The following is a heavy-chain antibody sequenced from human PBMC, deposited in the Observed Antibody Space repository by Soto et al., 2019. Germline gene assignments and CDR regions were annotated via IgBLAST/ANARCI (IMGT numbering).Heavy chain of an antibody. CDR1: GFTFSSYW. J-gene: IGHJ4*02. CDR2: IKQDGSEK. D-gene: IGHD3-10*01. V-gene: IGHV3-7*01. Sequence: GESLKISCAASGFTFSSYWMSWVRQAPGKGLEWVANIKQDGSEKYYVDSVKGRFTISRDNAKNSLYLQMNSLRGEDTAVYYCARDETYYYSSGPVGGQGTLVTVS. CDR3: ARDETYYYSSGPV.